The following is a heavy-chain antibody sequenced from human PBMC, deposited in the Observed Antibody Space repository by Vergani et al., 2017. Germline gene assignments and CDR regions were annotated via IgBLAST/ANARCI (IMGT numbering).Heavy chain of an antibody. V-gene: IGHV4-34*01. J-gene: IGHJ5*02. CDR1: GGSFSGYY. CDR2: INHSGST. CDR3: ARGKGLPAAPTHNWFDP. Sequence: QVQLQQWCAGLLKPSETLSLTRAVYGGSFSGYYWSWIRQPSGKGLEWIGEINHSGSTNYNPSLKSRVTISVDTSKNQFSLKLSSVTAADTAVYYCARGKGLPAAPTHNWFDPWGQGTLVTVSS. D-gene: IGHD2-2*01.